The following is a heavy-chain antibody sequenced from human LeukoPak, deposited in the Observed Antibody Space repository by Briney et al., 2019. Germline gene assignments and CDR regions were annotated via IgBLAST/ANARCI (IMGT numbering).Heavy chain of an antibody. J-gene: IGHJ6*03. D-gene: IGHD3-9*01. CDR2: IYTSGST. Sequence: SETLSLTCTVSGGSISSYYWSWIRQPAGKGLEWIGRIYTSGSTNYNPSLKSRVTMSVDTSKNPFSLKLSSVTAADTAVYYCAREYPLRYFDWLSPGSYYYYYMDVWGKGTTVTISS. V-gene: IGHV4-4*07. CDR1: GGSISSYY. CDR3: AREYPLRYFDWLSPGSYYYYYMDV.